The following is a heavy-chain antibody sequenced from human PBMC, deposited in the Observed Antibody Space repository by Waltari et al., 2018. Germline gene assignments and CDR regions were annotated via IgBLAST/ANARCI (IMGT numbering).Heavy chain of an antibody. Sequence: EVQLVESGGGLVKPGGSLRLSCAASGFTFINVWMTWVRQAPGKGLEWVGRIKSKTDGGTTDYAAPVKGRFTISRDDSKNTLYLQMNSLKTEDTAVYYCATAFGDWDYFDYWGQGALVTVSS. CDR1: GFTFINVW. J-gene: IGHJ4*02. CDR2: IKSKTDGGTT. CDR3: ATAFGDWDYFDY. D-gene: IGHD2-21*02. V-gene: IGHV3-15*01.